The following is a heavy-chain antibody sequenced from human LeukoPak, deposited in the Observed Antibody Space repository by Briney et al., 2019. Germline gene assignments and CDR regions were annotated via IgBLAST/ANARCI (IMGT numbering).Heavy chain of an antibody. CDR1: GFTVSSNY. CDR2: IYSGGST. D-gene: IGHD2-15*01. J-gene: IGHJ6*02. CDR3: ARDSLLGYCSGGSCYRDYYYGMDV. V-gene: IGHV3-53*01. Sequence: GGSLRLSCAASGFTVSSNYMSWVRQAPGKGLEWDSVIYSGGSTYYADSVKGRFTISRDNSKNTLYLQMNSLRAEDTAVYYCARDSLLGYCSGGSCYRDYYYGMDVWGQGTTVTVSS.